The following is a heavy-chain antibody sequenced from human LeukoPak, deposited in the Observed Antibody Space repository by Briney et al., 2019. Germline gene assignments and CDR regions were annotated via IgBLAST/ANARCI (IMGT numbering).Heavy chain of an antibody. J-gene: IGHJ4*02. V-gene: IGHV5-51*01. CDR2: IYPGDSDT. Sequence: PGESLKISCKGSGYSFTSYWIGWVRQMPGKGLEWMGNIYPGDSDTRYSPSFQGQVTISADKSISTAYLQWSSLKASDTAMYYCARVFYDSSGYYVEYYFDYWGQGTLVTVSS. CDR3: ARVFYDSSGYYVEYYFDY. CDR1: GYSFTSYW. D-gene: IGHD3-22*01.